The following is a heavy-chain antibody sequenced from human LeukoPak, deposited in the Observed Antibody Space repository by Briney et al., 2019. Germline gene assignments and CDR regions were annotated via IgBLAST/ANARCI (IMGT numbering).Heavy chain of an antibody. CDR2: ISSSGSTI. D-gene: IGHD3-10*01. Sequence: GGSLRLSCAASGFTFSSYEMNWVRQAPGKGLEWVSYISSSGSTIYYADSVKGRFTISRDNAKNSLYLQMNSLRAEETAVYYCARASTYGSGSYYNYYFDYWGQGTLVTISS. CDR1: GFTFSSYE. J-gene: IGHJ4*02. V-gene: IGHV3-48*03. CDR3: ARASTYGSGSYYNYYFDY.